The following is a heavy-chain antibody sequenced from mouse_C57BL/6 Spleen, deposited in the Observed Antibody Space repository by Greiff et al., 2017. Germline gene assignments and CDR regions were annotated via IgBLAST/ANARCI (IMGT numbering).Heavy chain of an antibody. CDR1: GSTFTSYW. CDR3: ARGDSYAWFAY. CDR2: IDPSDSYT. D-gene: IGHD2-12*01. V-gene: IGHV1-50*01. J-gene: IGHJ3*01. Sequence: QVQLQQPGAELVKPGASVKLSCKASGSTFTSYWMQWVKQRPGQGLEWIGEIDPSDSYTNYNQKFKGKATLTVDTSSSTAYMQLSSLTSEDSAVYYCARGDSYAWFAYWGQGTLVTVSA.